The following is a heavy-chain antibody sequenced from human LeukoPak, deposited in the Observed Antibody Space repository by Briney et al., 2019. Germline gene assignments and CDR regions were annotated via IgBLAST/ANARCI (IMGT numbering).Heavy chain of an antibody. J-gene: IGHJ5*02. V-gene: IGHV1-2*02. CDR3: ARRDYYDSSGYYLNWFDP. Sequence: ASVEVSCKASGYTFTGYYMHWVRQAPGQGLEWMGWINPNSGGTNYAQKFQGRVTMTRDTSISTAYMELSRLRSDDTAVYYCARRDYYDSSGYYLNWFDPWGQGALVTVSS. CDR2: INPNSGGT. D-gene: IGHD3-22*01. CDR1: GYTFTGYY.